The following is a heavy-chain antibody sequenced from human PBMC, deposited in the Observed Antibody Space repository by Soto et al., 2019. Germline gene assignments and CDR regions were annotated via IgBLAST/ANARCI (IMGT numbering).Heavy chain of an antibody. J-gene: IGHJ5*02. CDR2: ISAYDGKT. CDR1: GYTFTGYH. V-gene: IGHV1-18*04. Sequence: ASVKVSCKASGYTFTGYHMHWVRQAPGQGLELMGWISAYDGKTTYAEKFQGRVTLTTDTSTSTAYMELRSLRSDDTAIYYCARDPHEFWTSYWFDPWGQGTPVTVSS. CDR3: ARDPHEFWTSYWFDP. D-gene: IGHD3-3*01.